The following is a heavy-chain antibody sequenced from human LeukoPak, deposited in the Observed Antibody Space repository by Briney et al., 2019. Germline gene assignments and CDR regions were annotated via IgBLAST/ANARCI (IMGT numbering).Heavy chain of an antibody. Sequence: ASVKVSCKASGYTFTSYDINWVRQATGQGLEWMGWMNPNSGNTGYAQKFQGRVTMTRNTSISTAYMELSSLRSEDTAVYYRARLIRPLRYFDWLSLDYWGQGTLVTVSS. V-gene: IGHV1-8*01. CDR3: ARLIRPLRYFDWLSLDY. CDR2: MNPNSGNT. J-gene: IGHJ4*02. CDR1: GYTFTSYD. D-gene: IGHD3-9*01.